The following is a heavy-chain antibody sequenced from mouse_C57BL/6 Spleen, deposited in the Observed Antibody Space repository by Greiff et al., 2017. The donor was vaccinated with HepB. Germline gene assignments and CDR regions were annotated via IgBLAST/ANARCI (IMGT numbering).Heavy chain of an antibody. Sequence: QVQLQQSGAELVKPGASVKLSCKASGYTFTSYWMHWVKQRPGQGLEWIGMIHPNSGSTNYNEKFKSKATLTVDKSSSTAYMQLSSLTSEDSAVYYCARGGGPQATSWFAYWGQGTLVTVSA. CDR2: IHPNSGST. J-gene: IGHJ3*01. CDR1: GYTFTSYW. D-gene: IGHD3-2*02. V-gene: IGHV1-64*01. CDR3: ARGGGPQATSWFAY.